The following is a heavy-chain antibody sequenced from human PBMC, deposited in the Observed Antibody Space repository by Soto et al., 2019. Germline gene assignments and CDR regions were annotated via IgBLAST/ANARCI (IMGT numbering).Heavy chain of an antibody. V-gene: IGHV4-34*01. CDR1: GGSFSGYY. Sequence: QVQLQQWGAGLLKPSETLSLTCAVYGGSFSGYYWSWIRQPPGKWLEWIGEINHSGSTNYNPSLKSRVTISVDTSKHQFSLKLSSVTAADTAVYYCASGFCSGGSCYLRDDYWGQGPLVTVSS. D-gene: IGHD2-15*01. CDR2: INHSGST. CDR3: ASGFCSGGSCYLRDDY. J-gene: IGHJ4*02.